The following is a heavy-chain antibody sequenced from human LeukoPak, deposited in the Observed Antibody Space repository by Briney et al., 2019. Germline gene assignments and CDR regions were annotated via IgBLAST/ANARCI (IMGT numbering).Heavy chain of an antibody. Sequence: GGSLRLSCAASGFTFVTYSMNWVRQTPGKGLEWVSSISSGSTYIYYTDSVKGRFTISRGDAKNSLYLQMNSLRAEDTAVYYCARDTGSAYHFYYYMDVWGTGPTVIVSS. V-gene: IGHV3-21*01. J-gene: IGHJ6*03. D-gene: IGHD2-8*02. CDR1: GFTFVTYS. CDR3: ARDTGSAYHFYYYMDV. CDR2: ISSGSTYI.